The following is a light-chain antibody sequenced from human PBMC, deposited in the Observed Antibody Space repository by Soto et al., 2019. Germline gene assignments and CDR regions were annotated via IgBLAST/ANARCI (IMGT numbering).Light chain of an antibody. CDR1: SSDVGGYNY. V-gene: IGLV2-11*01. Sequence: QSVLTQPRSVSGSPGQSVTISCTGTSSDVGGYNYVSWYQQHPGKDPKLMIYDVSKRPSGVPDRFSGSKSGNTASLTISGLQAEDEADYYCCSYAGSYTEVFGGGTKLTVL. J-gene: IGLJ3*02. CDR3: CSYAGSYTEV. CDR2: DVS.